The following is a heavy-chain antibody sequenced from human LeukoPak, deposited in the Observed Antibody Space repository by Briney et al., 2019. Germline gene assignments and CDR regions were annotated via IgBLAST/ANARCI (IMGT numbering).Heavy chain of an antibody. Sequence: GGSLRLSCAASGFTFSSYWMHWVRQAPGKGLVWVSRINSDGSSTSYADSVKGRFTISRDNAKNTLYLQMNSLRAEDTAVYYCAKRDGYNSNPFDYWGQGTLVTVSS. J-gene: IGHJ4*02. V-gene: IGHV3-74*01. D-gene: IGHD5-24*01. CDR3: AKRDGYNSNPFDY. CDR2: INSDGSST. CDR1: GFTFSSYW.